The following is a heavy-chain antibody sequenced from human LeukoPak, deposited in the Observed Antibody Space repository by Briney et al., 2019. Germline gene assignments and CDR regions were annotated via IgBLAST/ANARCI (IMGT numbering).Heavy chain of an antibody. CDR2: ISGSGGST. J-gene: IGHJ6*02. Sequence: PGVSLRLSCAASGFTFSTYAMSWVRLAPGKGLEWVSGISGSGGSTYYADSVKGRFTSSRDNSNNTLYVQMNSLRVEGTAVYYCAKSGGLSGSGRLAMDVWGQGTTVTVSS. V-gene: IGHV3-23*01. D-gene: IGHD3-10*01. CDR3: AKSGGLSGSGRLAMDV. CDR1: GFTFSTYA.